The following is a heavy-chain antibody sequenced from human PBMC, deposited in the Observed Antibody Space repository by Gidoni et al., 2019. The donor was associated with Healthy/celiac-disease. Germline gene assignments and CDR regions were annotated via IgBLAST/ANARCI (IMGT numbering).Heavy chain of an antibody. V-gene: IGHV3-33*01. CDR1: GVPFSSYG. D-gene: IGHD3-10*01. CDR2: IWSDGSNK. CDR3: AVLWFRQLLPFAY. Sequence: QVQQVESGGGVVQPGRSLRLSCAASGVPFSSYGMHWVRQAPGTGHEREAVIWSDGSNKYSTDSVKGRFTISSDNSKSPLYLQLPSLSSADTAVDCCAVLWFRQLLPFAYWGQGTLVTLSS. J-gene: IGHJ4*02.